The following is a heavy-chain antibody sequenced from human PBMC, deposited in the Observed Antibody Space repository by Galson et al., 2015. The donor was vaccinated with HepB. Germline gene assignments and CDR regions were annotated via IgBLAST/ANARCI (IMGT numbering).Heavy chain of an antibody. Sequence: SETLSLTCTVSGDSISGSVYYWGWLRQPPGKGLEWIGSIYGGVTHYNPSLKSRASVSVDTSKNHFSLKVTSVTAADTAVYYCARHGTITNLGYWGRGTLVTVSS. CDR1: GDSISGSVYY. J-gene: IGHJ4*02. CDR3: ARHGTITNLGY. D-gene: IGHD1-1*01. V-gene: IGHV4-39*01. CDR2: IYGGVT.